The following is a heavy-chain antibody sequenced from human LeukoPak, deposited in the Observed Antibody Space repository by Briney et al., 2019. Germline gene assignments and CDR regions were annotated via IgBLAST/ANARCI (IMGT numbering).Heavy chain of an antibody. CDR3: ARGRFGENTDAFGI. Sequence: SETLSLTCAVSGSSISSGGYSWSWIRQPPGKGLEWIGYIYHSGSTYYNPSLKSRVTISVDRSKNQFSLKLSSVTAADTAVYYCARGRFGENTDAFGIWGQGTMVTVSS. CDR2: IYHSGST. V-gene: IGHV4-30-2*01. J-gene: IGHJ3*02. CDR1: GSSISSGGYS. D-gene: IGHD3-10*01.